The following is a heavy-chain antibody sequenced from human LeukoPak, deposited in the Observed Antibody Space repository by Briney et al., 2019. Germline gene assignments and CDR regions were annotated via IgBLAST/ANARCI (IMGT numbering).Heavy chain of an antibody. D-gene: IGHD2-15*01. CDR3: ARVCSGGSCYSDYFDY. CDR2: ISAYNGNT. V-gene: IGHV1-18*01. Sequence: ASVKVSCKASGYTFTGYGISWVRQAPGQGLEWMGWISAYNGNTNYAQKLQGRVTMTTDTSTSTAYMELRSLRSDDTAVYYCARVCSGGSCYSDYFDYWGQGTLVTVSS. CDR1: GYTFTGYG. J-gene: IGHJ4*02.